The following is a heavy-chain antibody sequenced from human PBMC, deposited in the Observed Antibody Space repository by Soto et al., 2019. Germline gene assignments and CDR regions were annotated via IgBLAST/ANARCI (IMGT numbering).Heavy chain of an antibody. CDR3: ARDPYDFWSGYSFGMDV. CDR1: GGSISSYY. Sequence: SETLSLTCTVSGGSISSYYWSWIRQPPGKGLEWIGYIYYSGSTNYNPSLKSRVTISVDTSKNQFSLKLSSVTAADTAVYYCARDPYDFWSGYSFGMDVWGQGTTVTVSS. CDR2: IYYSGST. J-gene: IGHJ6*02. V-gene: IGHV4-59*01. D-gene: IGHD3-3*01.